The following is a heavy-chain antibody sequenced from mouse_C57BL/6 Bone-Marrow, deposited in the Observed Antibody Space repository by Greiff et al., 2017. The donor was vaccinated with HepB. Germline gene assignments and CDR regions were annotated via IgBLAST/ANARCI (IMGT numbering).Heavy chain of an antibody. V-gene: IGHV3-1*01. CDR3: ARDLAWFAY. CDR1: GYSITSGYD. CDR2: ISYSGST. J-gene: IGHJ3*01. Sequence: VQLQQSGPGMVKPSQSLSLTCTVTGYSITSGYDWHWIRHFPGNKLEWMGYISYSGSTNYNPSLKSRISITHDTSKNHFFLKLNSVTTEDTATYYCARDLAWFAYWGQGTLVTVSA.